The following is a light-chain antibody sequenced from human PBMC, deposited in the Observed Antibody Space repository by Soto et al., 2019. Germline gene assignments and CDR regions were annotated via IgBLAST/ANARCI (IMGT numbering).Light chain of an antibody. CDR1: SSDVGGYKF. V-gene: IGLV2-14*03. J-gene: IGLJ2*01. CDR3: SSYTSSSTLV. CDR2: DVT. Sequence: SALTQPASVSGSPGQSITLSCTGTSSDVGGYKFVSWHQQHPGKAPKLIIYDVTNRPSGVSSRFSGSKSGNTASLTISGLQAEDEADYYCSSYTSSSTLVFGGGTKLTVL.